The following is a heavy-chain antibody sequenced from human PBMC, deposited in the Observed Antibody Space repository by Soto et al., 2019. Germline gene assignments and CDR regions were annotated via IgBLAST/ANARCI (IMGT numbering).Heavy chain of an antibody. CDR2: IIPIFGTA. CDR3: ARDLRAAGRPGMDV. D-gene: IGHD6-13*01. Sequence: QVQLVQSGAEMKKPGSSVKVSCRASGGTFSSYAISWVRQAPGQGLEWMGGIIPIFGTANYAQNFQGRVTITADESTSTAYMELSSLRSEDTAVSYCARDLRAAGRPGMDVWGQGTTVTVPS. CDR1: GGTFSSYA. V-gene: IGHV1-69*01. J-gene: IGHJ6*02.